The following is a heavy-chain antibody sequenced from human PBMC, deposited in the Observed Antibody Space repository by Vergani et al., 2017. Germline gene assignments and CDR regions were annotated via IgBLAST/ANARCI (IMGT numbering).Heavy chain of an antibody. Sequence: QVQLVQSGAEVKKPGASVKVSCKASGYTFTSYGISWVRQAPGQGLEWMGWISAYNGNTNYAQKLQGRVTMNTDTSTSTAYMELRSLRSDDTSVYYCAREVYSSSWNSGAFDRWGQGIMVTVSS. CDR3: AREVYSSSWNSGAFDR. CDR1: GYTFTSYG. D-gene: IGHD6-13*01. CDR2: ISAYNGNT. J-gene: IGHJ3*02. V-gene: IGHV1-18*01.